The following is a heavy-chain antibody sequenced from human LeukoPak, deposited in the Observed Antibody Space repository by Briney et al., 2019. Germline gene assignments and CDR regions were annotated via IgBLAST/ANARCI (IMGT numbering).Heavy chain of an antibody. J-gene: IGHJ4*02. D-gene: IGHD6-13*01. CDR3: ARVNPRIADFDY. Sequence: ASVRVSCKASGYTFTGYYMHWVRQAPGQGLEWMGWINPNSGGTNYAQKFQGRVTMTRDTSISTAYMELRRLRSDDTAVYYCARVNPRIADFDYWGQGTLVTVSS. CDR1: GYTFTGYY. V-gene: IGHV1-2*02. CDR2: INPNSGGT.